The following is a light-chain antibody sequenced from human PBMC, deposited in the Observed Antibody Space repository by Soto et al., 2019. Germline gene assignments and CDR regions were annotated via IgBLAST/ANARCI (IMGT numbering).Light chain of an antibody. J-gene: IGLJ1*01. CDR1: SSNIGRNS. CDR3: AAWDDSLNEYV. CDR2: GNN. Sequence: QSVLTQAPSVSGTPGQRVTITCSGSSSNIGRNSVNWYQHLLGTAPKLLTHGNNHRPSGVPDRFSGSKSGTSASLAISGLQPEDEADYCCAAWDDSLNEYVFGDGTKVTVL. V-gene: IGLV1-44*01.